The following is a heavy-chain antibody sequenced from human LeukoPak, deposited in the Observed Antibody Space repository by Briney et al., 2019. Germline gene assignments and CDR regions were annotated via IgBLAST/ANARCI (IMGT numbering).Heavy chain of an antibody. V-gene: IGHV3-30*04. CDR1: GFTFSSYA. Sequence: SGGSLRLSCAASGFTFSSYAMHWVRQAPGKGLEWVAVISYDGSNKYYADSVKGRFTISRDNSKNMLYLQMNSLRAEDTAVYYCARVGREYSYGYLGTSSTYWGQGTLVTVSS. CDR2: ISYDGSNK. D-gene: IGHD5-18*01. J-gene: IGHJ4*02. CDR3: ARVGREYSYGYLGTSSTY.